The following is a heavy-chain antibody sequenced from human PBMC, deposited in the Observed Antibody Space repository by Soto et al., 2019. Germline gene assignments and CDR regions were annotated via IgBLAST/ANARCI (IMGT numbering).Heavy chain of an antibody. CDR3: AKDLLPNTVTTCGS. J-gene: IGHJ5*02. CDR1: GFTFDSHG. D-gene: IGHD4-17*01. Sequence: QVQLVESGGGAVQPGRSLRLSCAASGFTFDSHGMHWFRQAPGKGREWVAVISSDGNNKYYADSVKGRFTISRDNFNNMLYLQMSSLRSEDTAVYYCAKDLLPNTVTTCGSWGQGTLVTVSS. CDR2: ISSDGNNK. V-gene: IGHV3-30*18.